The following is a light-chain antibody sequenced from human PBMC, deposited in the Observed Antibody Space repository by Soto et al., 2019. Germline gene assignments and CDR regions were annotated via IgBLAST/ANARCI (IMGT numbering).Light chain of an antibody. Sequence: QPVLTQPPSVSDAPRQRVSISCSGSSSNIGNHAVNWYQQLPGKAPKLLIYYDDLLPSGVSDRFSGSKSGASASLAISGLQSEDEADYYCAAWDDSLNGDVFGTGTKLTVL. CDR1: SSNIGNHA. CDR3: AAWDDSLNGDV. CDR2: YDD. V-gene: IGLV1-36*01. J-gene: IGLJ1*01.